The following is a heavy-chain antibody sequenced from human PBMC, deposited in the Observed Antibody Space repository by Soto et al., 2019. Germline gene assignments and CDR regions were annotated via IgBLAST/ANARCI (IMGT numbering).Heavy chain of an antibody. CDR2: ISGSGGST. V-gene: IGHV3-23*01. CDR3: AKTGKRCLEWLLSY. J-gene: IGHJ4*02. Sequence: GGSLRLSCAASGFTFSSYAMSWVRQAPGKGLEWVSAISGSGGSTYCAASVKGRFTISRDNSKNTLYLQMNSLRAENTAVYYCAKTGKRCLEWLLSYWGQGTLVTVSS. CDR1: GFTFSSYA. D-gene: IGHD3-3*01.